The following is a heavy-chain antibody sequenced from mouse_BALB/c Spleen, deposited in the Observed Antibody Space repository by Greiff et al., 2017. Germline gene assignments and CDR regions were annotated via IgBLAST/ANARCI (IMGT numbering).Heavy chain of an antibody. D-gene: IGHD1-1*01. J-gene: IGHJ3*01. CDR3: AGYYGSSYFAWFAY. Sequence: EVQLQQSGPELVKPGASVKMSCKASGYTFTSYVIHWVKQKPGQGLEWIGYINPYNDGTKYNEKFKGKATLTSDKSSSTAYMELSSLTSEDSAVYYCAGYYGSSYFAWFAYWGQGTLVTVSA. CDR1: GYTFTSYV. CDR2: INPYNDGT. V-gene: IGHV1-14*01.